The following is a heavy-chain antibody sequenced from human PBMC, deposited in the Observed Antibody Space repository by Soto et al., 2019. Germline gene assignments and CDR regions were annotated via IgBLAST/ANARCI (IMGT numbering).Heavy chain of an antibody. CDR3: AKDGSISMVRGIMDYSDF. V-gene: IGHV3-30*18. CDR1: GFAFSGHG. CDR2: VSYDGSNQ. Sequence: GSLRLSCVASGFAFSGHGMHWVRQASGKGLEWVAVVSYDGSNQYYADSVKGRFTISRDNSKNTLYLQMSSLTVEDTAVYYCAKDGSISMVRGIMDYSDFWGNGTLVTVSS. D-gene: IGHD3-10*01. J-gene: IGHJ4*01.